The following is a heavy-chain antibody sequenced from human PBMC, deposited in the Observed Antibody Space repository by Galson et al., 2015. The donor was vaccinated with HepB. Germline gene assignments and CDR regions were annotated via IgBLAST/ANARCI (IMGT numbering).Heavy chain of an antibody. Sequence: SLRLSCAASGFTFSSYGMHWVRQAPGKGLEWAAFIRYDGSNKYYADSVKGRFTISRDNSKNTLYLQMNSLRAEDTAVYYCATLPSRALNDAFDIWGQGTMVTVSS. D-gene: IGHD3-16*01. CDR2: IRYDGSNK. CDR1: GFTFSSYG. J-gene: IGHJ3*02. CDR3: ATLPSRALNDAFDI. V-gene: IGHV3-30*02.